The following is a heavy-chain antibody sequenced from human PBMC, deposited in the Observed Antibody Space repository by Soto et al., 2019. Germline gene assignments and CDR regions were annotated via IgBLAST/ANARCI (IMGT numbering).Heavy chain of an antibody. CDR3: AGTDDTSGDYPYYFEY. J-gene: IGHJ4*02. D-gene: IGHD3-22*01. V-gene: IGHV1-69*01. Sequence: QVQLVQSGTEVKKPGSSVRVSCEASGGTFIDYAFSWVRQAPGQGLEWMEGTVPISGIEDYAQNFQGRSTITADASTMPAYMELTSLRSEDTAVYYCAGTDDTSGDYPYYFEYWGQGTLVTVSS. CDR2: TVPISGIE. CDR1: GGTFIDYA.